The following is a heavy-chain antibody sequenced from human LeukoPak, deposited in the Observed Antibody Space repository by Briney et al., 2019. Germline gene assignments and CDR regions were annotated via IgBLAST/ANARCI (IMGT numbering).Heavy chain of an antibody. CDR1: GYSISSGYY. V-gene: IGHV4-38-2*02. Sequence: PSETLSLTCTVSGYSISSGYYWGWIRQPPGKGLEWIGSIYHSGSTYYNPSLKSRVTISVDTSKNQFSLKLSSVTAADTAVYYCARDIGSWYSPGAFDIWGQGTMVTVSS. CDR2: IYHSGST. CDR3: ARDIGSWYSPGAFDI. D-gene: IGHD6-13*01. J-gene: IGHJ3*02.